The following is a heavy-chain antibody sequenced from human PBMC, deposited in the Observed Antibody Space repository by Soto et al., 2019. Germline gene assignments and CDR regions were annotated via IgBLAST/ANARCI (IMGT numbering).Heavy chain of an antibody. Sequence: QGQLVQSGAEVKKPGSSVKVSCKASGGTFSSYTISWVRQAPGQGLEWMGRIIPILGIANYPQKFQGRVTITADKSTSTAYMELGSLGSADTAVYYCAREAATATARGQGTLVTVSS. CDR3: AREAATATA. V-gene: IGHV1-69*08. CDR2: IIPILGIA. J-gene: IGHJ4*02. D-gene: IGHD2-15*01. CDR1: GGTFSSYT.